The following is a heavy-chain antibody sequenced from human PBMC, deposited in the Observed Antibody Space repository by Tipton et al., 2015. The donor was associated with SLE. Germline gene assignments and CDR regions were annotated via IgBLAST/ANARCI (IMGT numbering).Heavy chain of an antibody. CDR3: ARQVGAKAFDI. J-gene: IGHJ3*02. D-gene: IGHD1-26*01. CDR1: GGSISSYY. Sequence: TLSLTCTVSGGSISSYYWSWIRQPPGKGLEWIGYIYYSGYTNYNPSLKSRVTISVDTSKNQFSLKLSSVTAADTAVYYCARQVGAKAFDIWGQGTMVTVSS. V-gene: IGHV4-59*08. CDR2: IYYSGYT.